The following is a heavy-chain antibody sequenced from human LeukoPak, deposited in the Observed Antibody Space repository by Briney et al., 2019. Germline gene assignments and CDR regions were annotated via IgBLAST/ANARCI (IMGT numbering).Heavy chain of an antibody. V-gene: IGHV1-69*06. CDR3: ARQTYYNGSGSYFIDP. CDR1: GGTFSNYA. D-gene: IGHD3-10*01. Sequence: ASVKVSCKASGGTFSNYAIGWVRQAPGQGLEWMGGVIPIFSTANYAQKFQGRVTITADRSTSTAYMELSSLRSEDTAVYYCARQTYYNGSGSYFIDPWGQGTLVTVSS. J-gene: IGHJ5*02. CDR2: VIPIFSTA.